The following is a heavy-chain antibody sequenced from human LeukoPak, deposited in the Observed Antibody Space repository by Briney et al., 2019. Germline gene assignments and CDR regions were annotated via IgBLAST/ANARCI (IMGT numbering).Heavy chain of an antibody. Sequence: GGSLRLSCAASGFTFSSSAMSWVRQAPGKGLEWVSAISNNGGYTYYADSVQGRFTISRDNSKSTLCLQVNSLRAEDTAVYYCVKEDHYGDYVQIDHWGQGTLVTVSS. J-gene: IGHJ4*02. CDR2: ISNNGGYT. V-gene: IGHV3-23*01. CDR3: VKEDHYGDYVQIDH. CDR1: GFTFSSSA. D-gene: IGHD4-17*01.